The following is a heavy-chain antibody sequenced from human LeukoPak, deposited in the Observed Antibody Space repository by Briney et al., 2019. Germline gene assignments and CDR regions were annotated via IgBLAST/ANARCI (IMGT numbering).Heavy chain of an antibody. J-gene: IGHJ3*02. CDR2: ISAYNGNT. CDR1: GYTFTSYG. CDR3: ARTPIVVVISTFIGAFDI. V-gene: IGHV1-18*01. Sequence: VASVKVSCKASGYTFTSYGISWVRQAPGQGLEWVGRISAYNGNTNYAQKLQGRVTMTTDTSTSTAYMELRSLRSDDTAVYYCARTPIVVVISTFIGAFDIWGQGTMVTVSS. D-gene: IGHD3-22*01.